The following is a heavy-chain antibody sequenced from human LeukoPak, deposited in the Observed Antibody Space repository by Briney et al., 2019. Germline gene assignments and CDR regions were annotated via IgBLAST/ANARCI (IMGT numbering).Heavy chain of an antibody. V-gene: IGHV3-33*01. J-gene: IGHJ4*02. CDR2: IWYDGSNK. Sequence: GRSLRLSCAASGFTFSSYGMHWVRQAPGKGLEWVAVIWYDGSNKYYADSVKGRFTISRDNSKNTLYLQMNSLRAEDTAVYYCARGLADSSGWYTGDYWGQGTLVTVSS. D-gene: IGHD6-19*01. CDR3: ARGLADSSGWYTGDY. CDR1: GFTFSSYG.